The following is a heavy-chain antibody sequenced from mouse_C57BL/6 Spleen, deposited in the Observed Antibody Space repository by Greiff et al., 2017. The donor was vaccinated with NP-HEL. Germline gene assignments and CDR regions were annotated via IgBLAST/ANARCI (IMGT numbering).Heavy chain of an antibody. CDR3: ARVYDYDASFSPWFAY. J-gene: IGHJ3*01. V-gene: IGHV3-6*01. CDR2: ISYDGSN. Sequence: EVQLQQSGPGLVKPSQSLSLTCSVTGYSITSGYYWNWIRQFPGNKLEWMGYISYDGSNNYNPSLKNRISITRDTSKNQFFLKLNSVTTEDTATYYCARVYDYDASFSPWFAYWGQGTLVTVSA. D-gene: IGHD2-4*01. CDR1: GYSITSGYY.